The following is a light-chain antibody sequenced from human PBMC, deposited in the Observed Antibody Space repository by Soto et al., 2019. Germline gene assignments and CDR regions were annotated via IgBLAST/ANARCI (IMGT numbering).Light chain of an antibody. CDR1: QSVSSSY. Sequence: EIVLTQSPGTLSFSPGERATLSCRASQSVSSSYLAWYQQKPGQAPRLLIYGASSRATGIPDRFSGSGSGTDFTLTISRLEPEDFAVYYCQQYRSSPRTFGQGTKVDIK. J-gene: IGKJ1*01. CDR3: QQYRSSPRT. V-gene: IGKV3-20*01. CDR2: GAS.